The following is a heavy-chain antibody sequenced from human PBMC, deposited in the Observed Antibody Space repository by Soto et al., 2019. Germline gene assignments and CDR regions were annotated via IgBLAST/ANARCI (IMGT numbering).Heavy chain of an antibody. J-gene: IGHJ5*02. CDR3: GRESGETWDYEAS. D-gene: IGHD1-7*01. V-gene: IGHV4-4*07. CDR2: LNTYGNT. CDR1: GGSISSYR. Sequence: TLSLTCTVSGGSISSYRWSWIRQPAGKGLEWIGRLNTYGNTHYNPSLKSRVTVSVDTSRNQFFLTLRSVTAADSAVYHCGRESGETWDYEASWGQGTPVTVSS.